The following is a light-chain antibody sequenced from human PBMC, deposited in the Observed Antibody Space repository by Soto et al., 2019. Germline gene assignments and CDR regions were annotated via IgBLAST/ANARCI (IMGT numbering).Light chain of an antibody. CDR2: KAS. V-gene: IGKV1-5*03. CDR1: QTISNW. Sequence: DIQMTQSPSTLSASVGDRVTITCRASQTISNWLAWYQQKPGKAPKLLIYKASSLQSAVPSRFSGSGSGTEFTLTISSLQPDDFAPYCCQQFNSFPWTFGQGTKVEIK. CDR3: QQFNSFPWT. J-gene: IGKJ1*01.